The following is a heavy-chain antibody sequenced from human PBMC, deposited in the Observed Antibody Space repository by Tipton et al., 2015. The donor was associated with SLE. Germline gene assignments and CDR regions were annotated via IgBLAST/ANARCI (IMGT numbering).Heavy chain of an antibody. V-gene: IGHV4-34*01. CDR2: INHSGST. CDR1: GGSFSGYY. CDR3: ARGRLDYSNYVAFDY. D-gene: IGHD4-11*01. Sequence: LRLSCAVYGGSFSGYYWSWIRQPPGKGLEWIGEINHSGSTNYNPSLKSRVTISVDTSKNQFSLKLSSVTAADTAVCYCARGRLDYSNYVAFDYWGQGTLVTVSS. J-gene: IGHJ4*02.